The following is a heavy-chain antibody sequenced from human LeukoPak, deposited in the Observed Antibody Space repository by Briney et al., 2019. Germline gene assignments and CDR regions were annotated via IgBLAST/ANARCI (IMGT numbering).Heavy chain of an antibody. V-gene: IGHV1-69*04. D-gene: IGHD3-22*01. Sequence: ASVKVSCKASGGTFSSYAISCVRQAPGQGLEWMGRIIPILGIANYAQKFQGRVTITADKSTSTAYMELSSLRSEDTAVYYCARERGGVYDSSGYSSFDYWGQGTLVTVSS. CDR1: GGTFSSYA. J-gene: IGHJ4*02. CDR3: ARERGGVYDSSGYSSFDY. CDR2: IIPILGIA.